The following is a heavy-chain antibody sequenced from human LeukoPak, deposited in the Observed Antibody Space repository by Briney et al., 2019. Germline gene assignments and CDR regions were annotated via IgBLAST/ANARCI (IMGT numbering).Heavy chain of an antibody. CDR3: AKYGEIGSSPDAFDI. CDR2: ISYDGTKT. D-gene: IGHD1-26*01. Sequence: PGGSLRLSCAASGFTFTTYGMHWVRQAPGEGLDWVALISYDGTKTYYSDSVKGRFTISRDSSRNTLYLQMNSLRAEDTAVYYCAKYGEIGSSPDAFDIWGQGTMVTVSS. CDR1: GFTFTTYG. J-gene: IGHJ3*02. V-gene: IGHV3-30*18.